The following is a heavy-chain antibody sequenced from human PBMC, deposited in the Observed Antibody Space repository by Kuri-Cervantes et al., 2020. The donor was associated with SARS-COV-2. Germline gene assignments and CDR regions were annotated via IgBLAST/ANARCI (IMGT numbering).Heavy chain of an antibody. V-gene: IGHV1-69*13. CDR2: IIPIFGTA. J-gene: IGHJ3*02. CDR1: GGTFSSYA. Sequence: SLKVSCKASGGTFSSYAISWVRQAPGQGLEWMGGIIPIFGTANYAQKFQGRVTITADESTSTAYMELSSLRSEDTAVYYCARAYDFWVGPSRSAFDNWGQGTKVTVSS. CDR3: ARAYDFWVGPSRSAFDN. D-gene: IGHD3-3*01.